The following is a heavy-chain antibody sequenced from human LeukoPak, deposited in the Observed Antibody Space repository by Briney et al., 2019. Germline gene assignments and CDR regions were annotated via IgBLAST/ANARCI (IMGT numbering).Heavy chain of an antibody. CDR3: ARGSIVGATFDYFDY. Sequence: ASVKVSCKASGYTFTSYGISWVRQAPGQGLEWMGWINPNSGGTNYAQKYQGRVTMTRDKSISTAYMELYSLRSDDTAVYYCARGSIVGATFDYFDYWGQGTLVTVSS. CDR2: INPNSGGT. D-gene: IGHD1-26*01. J-gene: IGHJ4*02. V-gene: IGHV1-2*02. CDR1: GYTFTSYG.